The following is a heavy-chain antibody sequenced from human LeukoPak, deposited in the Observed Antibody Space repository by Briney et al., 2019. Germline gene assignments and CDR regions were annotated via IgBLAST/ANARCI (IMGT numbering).Heavy chain of an antibody. D-gene: IGHD3-16*01. J-gene: IGHJ4*02. Sequence: SETLSLTCTVSGGSISSYYWSWIRQPAGKGLEWIGRIYTSGSTNYNPSLKSRVTVSVDTSKNQFSLKVSSVTAADTAVYYCASDRGSYNYYFDYWGQGTLVTVSS. CDR1: GGSISSYY. V-gene: IGHV4-4*07. CDR3: ASDRGSYNYYFDY. CDR2: IYTSGST.